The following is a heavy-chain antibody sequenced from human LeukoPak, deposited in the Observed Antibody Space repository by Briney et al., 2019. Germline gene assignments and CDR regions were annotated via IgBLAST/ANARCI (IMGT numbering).Heavy chain of an antibody. V-gene: IGHV3-11*04. D-gene: IGHD3-22*01. CDR2: ISSSGSII. J-gene: IGHJ4*02. CDR1: GFTFSDYY. CDR3: ARVGYDSSGRFDY. Sequence: PGGSLRLSCAAAGFTFSDYYMTWIRQAPGKGLEWVSYISSSGSIIYYADSVKGRFIISRDNAKNSLYLQMNSLRAEDTAVYFCARVGYDSSGRFDYWGQGTLVTVSS.